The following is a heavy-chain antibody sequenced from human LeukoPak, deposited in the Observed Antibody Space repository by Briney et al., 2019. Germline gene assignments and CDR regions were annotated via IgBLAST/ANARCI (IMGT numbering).Heavy chain of an antibody. J-gene: IGHJ4*02. D-gene: IGHD5-18*01. V-gene: IGHV1-69*01. Sequence: GSSVKISCKTSGGIFSSYAISWVRQAPGQGLEWMGGIIPIFGTTNYAQKFQGRVTITADDSTSTAYMELSSLRSEDTAVYYCARDRGEYSYAYDYWGQGTLVTVSS. CDR1: GGIFSSYA. CDR2: IIPIFGTT. CDR3: ARDRGEYSYAYDY.